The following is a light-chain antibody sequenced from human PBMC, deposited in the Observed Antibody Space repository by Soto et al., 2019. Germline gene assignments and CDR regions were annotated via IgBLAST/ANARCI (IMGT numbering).Light chain of an antibody. Sequence: DIQMTQSPSTLSASIGDTVTLTCRASQSLTGRLAWYQQKPGRPPKLLIYDVSILESGVPSRFSGSDSGTDFTLTISSRRPDDCATFYCQQYKGYPYTFGQGTRLDI. V-gene: IGKV1-5*01. CDR2: DVS. CDR1: QSLTGR. CDR3: QQYKGYPYT. J-gene: IGKJ2*01.